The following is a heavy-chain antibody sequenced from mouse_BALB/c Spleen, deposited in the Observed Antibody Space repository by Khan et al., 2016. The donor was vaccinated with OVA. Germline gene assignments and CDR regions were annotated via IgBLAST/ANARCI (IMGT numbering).Heavy chain of an antibody. Sequence: QIQLVQSGPELKKPGETVKISCKASGYTFTNYGMNWVKQAPGKGLKWMGWINTYTGEPTYADDFKGRFAFSLETSASTAYLQINNLKNEDMATYFCARGLNYYGSLFAYWGQGTLVTVSA. V-gene: IGHV9-1*02. CDR1: GYTFTNYG. CDR3: ARGLNYYGSLFAY. CDR2: INTYTGEP. J-gene: IGHJ3*01. D-gene: IGHD1-1*01.